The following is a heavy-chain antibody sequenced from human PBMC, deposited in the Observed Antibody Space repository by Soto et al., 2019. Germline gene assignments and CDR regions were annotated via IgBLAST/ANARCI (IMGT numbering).Heavy chain of an antibody. V-gene: IGHV3-23*01. CDR2: ISGSGGNT. CDR1: GFTFSSYA. J-gene: IGHJ4*02. CDR3: AKEPSRPGGCFDY. D-gene: IGHD6-19*01. Sequence: EVQLLESGGGLVQPGGSLRLSCAASGFTFSSYAMSWVRQAPGKGLEWVSAISGSGGNTYYADYVKGRFTISRDNSKNTLYLQMNSLRAEDTAVYYCAKEPSRPGGCFDYWGQGTLVTVSS.